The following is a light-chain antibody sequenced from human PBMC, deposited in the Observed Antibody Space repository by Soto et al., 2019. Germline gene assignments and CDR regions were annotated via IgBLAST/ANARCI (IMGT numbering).Light chain of an antibody. CDR2: GVS. J-gene: IGKJ2*01. CDR3: QQYESLPFT. V-gene: IGKV3-20*01. CDR1: LTLRYIY. Sequence: IGMTQSPGNLSWSPGERVTLPCRASLTLRYIYLAWYQKRPGQAPRRLVYGVSARATGISDRFSGSGSGTDFMRTINRLEPADVAVYYCQQYESLPFTFGQGTRLEIK.